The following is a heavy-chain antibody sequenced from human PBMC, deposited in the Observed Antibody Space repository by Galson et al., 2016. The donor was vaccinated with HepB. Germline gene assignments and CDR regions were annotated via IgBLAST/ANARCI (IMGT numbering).Heavy chain of an antibody. CDR3: VQGSTAPAV. CDR2: ISRRGDST. J-gene: IGHJ6*04. Sequence: SLRLSCAASGFTFRDYGMTWVGQAPGKGLEVVSSISRRGDSTDYAASVKGRFTISRDNSKNTLSLQMNSLTSDDTAIYYCVQGSTAPAVWGKGTTVTVSS. V-gene: IGHV3-23*01. D-gene: IGHD2-2*01. CDR1: GFTFRDYG.